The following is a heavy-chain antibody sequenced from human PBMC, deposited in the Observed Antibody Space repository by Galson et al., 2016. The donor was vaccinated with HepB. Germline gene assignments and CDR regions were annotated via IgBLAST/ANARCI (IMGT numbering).Heavy chain of an antibody. J-gene: IGHJ4*02. CDR3: ARVVPPVRFGSEYYFDY. CDR1: DGSISSYY. CDR2: IYSSGST. V-gene: IGHV4-4*07. Sequence: SETLSLTCTVSDGSISSYYWSWIRQPAGKGLEWIGRIYSSGSTNYNPSLKSRVTMSVDTSKNQFSLKLSSVTAADTAVYYCARVVPPVRFGSEYYFDYWGQGTLVTVSS. D-gene: IGHD1-26*01.